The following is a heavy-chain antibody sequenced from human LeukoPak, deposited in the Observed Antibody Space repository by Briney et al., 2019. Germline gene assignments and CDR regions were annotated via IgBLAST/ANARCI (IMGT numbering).Heavy chain of an antibody. CDR3: ARGQYGSGSYYTNY. D-gene: IGHD3-10*01. J-gene: IGHJ4*02. V-gene: IGHV4-39*07. CDR2: IYYSGST. CDR1: GGSISSSSYY. Sequence: PSETLSLTCTVSGGSISSSSYYWGWIRQPPGKGLEWIGSIYYSGSTYYNPSLKSRVTISVDTSKNQFSLKLSSVTAADAAVYYCARGQYGSGSYYTNYWGQGTLVTVSS.